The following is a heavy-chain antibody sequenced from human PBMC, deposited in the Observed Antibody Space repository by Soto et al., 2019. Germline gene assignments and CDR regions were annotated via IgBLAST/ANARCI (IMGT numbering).Heavy chain of an antibody. CDR1: GFTFSSYW. J-gene: IGHJ4*02. D-gene: IGHD2-2*01. CDR3: ARGGVVVPAAIDY. V-gene: IGHV3-7*01. Sequence: EVQLVESGGGLVQPGGSLRLSCAASGFTFSSYWMSWVRQAPGKGLEWVANIKQDGSEKYYVDSVKGRFTISRDNAKNLLYLQRNSLRAEDTAVYYCARGGVVVPAAIDYWGQGTLVTVSS. CDR2: IKQDGSEK.